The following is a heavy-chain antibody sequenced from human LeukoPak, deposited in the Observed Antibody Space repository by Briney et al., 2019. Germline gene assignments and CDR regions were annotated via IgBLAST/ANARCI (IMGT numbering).Heavy chain of an antibody. V-gene: IGHV5-51*01. J-gene: IGHJ4*02. Sequence: GESLKISCKGSGYSFSNYYIEWVRQMPGKGLEGMGVMYPGGSDIRYSPSFQGQVTISADKAIDTAYLQWSSLKTSDSAMYYCASRTGSYYPFDSWGQGTLVTVSS. CDR2: MYPGGSDI. CDR3: ASRTGSYYPFDS. D-gene: IGHD1-26*01. CDR1: GYSFSNYY.